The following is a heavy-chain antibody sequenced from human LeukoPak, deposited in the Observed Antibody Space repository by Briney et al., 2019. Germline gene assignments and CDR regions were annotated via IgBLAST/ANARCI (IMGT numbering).Heavy chain of an antibody. CDR2: INSDGSST. D-gene: IGHD3-3*01. V-gene: IGHV3-74*01. Sequence: GGSLRLPCAASGFTFSIYWLHWVRQAPGEGLVWVSRINSDGSSTSYADSVKGRFTISRDNAKNTLYLQMNRLRAEDTAVYCCARDEDWSGYYGAFDIWGQGTMVTVSS. CDR1: GFTFSIYW. CDR3: ARDEDWSGYYGAFDI. J-gene: IGHJ3*02.